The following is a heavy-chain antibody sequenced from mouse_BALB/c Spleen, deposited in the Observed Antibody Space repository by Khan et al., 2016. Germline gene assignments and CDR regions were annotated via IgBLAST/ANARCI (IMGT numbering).Heavy chain of an antibody. CDR3: ARGTGYAMDY. D-gene: IGHD3-3*01. CDR2: IYPGSGNT. Sequence: QVQLKQSGAELARPGASVKLSCKASGYTFTDYYINWVKQRTGQGLEWIGEIYPGSGNTYYNEKFKGKATLTADKSSSTAYMQLSSLTSEDSAVYFCARGTGYAMDYWGQGTSVTGSS. V-gene: IGHV1-77*01. J-gene: IGHJ4*01. CDR1: GYTFTDYY.